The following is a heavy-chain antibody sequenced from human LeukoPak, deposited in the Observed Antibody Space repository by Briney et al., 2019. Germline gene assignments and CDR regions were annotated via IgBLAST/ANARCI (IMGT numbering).Heavy chain of an antibody. CDR1: GFTFSSYG. J-gene: IGHJ6*02. CDR3: ARPSSIAAAALYYGMDV. V-gene: IGHV3-33*01. Sequence: GGSLRLSCAASGFTFSSYGMHWVRQAPGKGLEWVAVIWYDGSNKYYADSEKGRFTISRDNSKNTLYLQMNSLRAEDTAVYYCARPSSIAAAALYYGMDVWGQGTTVTVSS. D-gene: IGHD6-13*01. CDR2: IWYDGSNK.